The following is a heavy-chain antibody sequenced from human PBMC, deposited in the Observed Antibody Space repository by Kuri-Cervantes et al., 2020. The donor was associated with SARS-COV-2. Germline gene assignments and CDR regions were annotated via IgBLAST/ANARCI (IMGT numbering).Heavy chain of an antibody. J-gene: IGHJ4*02. CDR1: GFTFSDHY. V-gene: IGHV3-72*01. D-gene: IGHD6-13*01. Sequence: GESLKISCAASGFTFSDHYMDWVRQAPGKGLEWVGRTRNKANSYTTEYAASVKGRFTISRDDSKNSLYLQMNSLKTEDTAVYYCARGQVAAAGGVLLPSDYWGQGTLVTVSS. CDR2: TRNKANSYTT. CDR3: ARGQVAAAGGVLLPSDY.